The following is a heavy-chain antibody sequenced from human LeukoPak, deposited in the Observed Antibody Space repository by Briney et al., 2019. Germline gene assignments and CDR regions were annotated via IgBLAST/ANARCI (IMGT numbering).Heavy chain of an antibody. CDR1: GYTFTGYY. V-gene: IGHV1-2*02. CDR3: TRGAISEVDY. J-gene: IGHJ4*02. Sequence: ASVKVSCKASGYTFTGYYVHWVRQAPGQGLEWMGWINTNSGDTNYAQKFQGRVTMTRDTSISTAYMDLSRLRSDDTAVYYCTRGAISEVDYWGQGTLVTVSS. CDR2: INTNSGDT. D-gene: IGHD2-2*02.